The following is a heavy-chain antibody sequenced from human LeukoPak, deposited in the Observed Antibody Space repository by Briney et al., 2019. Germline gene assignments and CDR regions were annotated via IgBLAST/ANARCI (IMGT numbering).Heavy chain of an antibody. Sequence: GGSLRLSCAASGFTFSSYSMNWVRQAPGKGLEWVSSISSGSSYIYYTDSVKGRFTISRDNAKNSLYLLMDSLRAEDTAVYYCAKGAGKTAFDIWGQGTMVTVSS. CDR3: AKGAGKTAFDI. D-gene: IGHD6-19*01. CDR2: ISSGSSYI. V-gene: IGHV3-21*04. J-gene: IGHJ3*02. CDR1: GFTFSSYS.